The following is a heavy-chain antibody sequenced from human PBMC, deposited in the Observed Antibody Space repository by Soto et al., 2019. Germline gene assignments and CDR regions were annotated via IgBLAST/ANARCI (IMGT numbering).Heavy chain of an antibody. Sequence: EVQLLESGGGLAQPGGSLRLSCAASAFTFSSYAMSWVRQAPGKGLEWVSAVSGSGDSTYYADSVKGRFTISRDNSKNTLYLQRSSRRAEDTAVYYCATGRASDCPGCTQDYWGQGTLVTVSS. CDR2: VSGSGDST. CDR3: ATGRASDCPGCTQDY. D-gene: IGHD2-21*02. J-gene: IGHJ4*02. CDR1: AFTFSSYA. V-gene: IGHV3-23*01.